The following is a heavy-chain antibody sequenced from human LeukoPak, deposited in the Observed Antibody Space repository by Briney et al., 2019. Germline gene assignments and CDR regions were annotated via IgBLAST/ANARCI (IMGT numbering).Heavy chain of an antibody. CDR1: GGTFSSYA. J-gene: IGHJ3*02. D-gene: IGHD6-13*01. V-gene: IGHV1-69*13. Sequence: SVKVSCKASGGTFSSYAISWVRQAPGQGLEWMGGIIPIFGTANYAQKFQGRVTITADESTSTAYMELSSLRSEDTAVYYCARDVFGEGIAAAGDAFDIWGQGTMVTVSS. CDR2: IIPIFGTA. CDR3: ARDVFGEGIAAAGDAFDI.